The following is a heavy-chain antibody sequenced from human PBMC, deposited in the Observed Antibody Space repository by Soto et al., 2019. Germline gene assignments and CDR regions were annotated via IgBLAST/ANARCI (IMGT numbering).Heavy chain of an antibody. CDR2: IIPILGIA. CDR1: GDTISSYT. CDR3: ARGDSVAF. Sequence: SAEVSCKDSGDTISSYTISWVRKEKGQGLEWMGRIIPILGIANYAQKFQGRVAITADQSTSTAYMELSSLRSEDTAVYYCARGDSVAFWGQGTLVTVSS. J-gene: IGHJ4*02. V-gene: IGHV1-69*02. D-gene: IGHD2-21*02.